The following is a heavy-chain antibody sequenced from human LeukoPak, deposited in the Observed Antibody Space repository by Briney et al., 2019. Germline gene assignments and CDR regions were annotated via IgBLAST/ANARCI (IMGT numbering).Heavy chain of an antibody. D-gene: IGHD3-3*01. CDR1: GYTFTSYG. J-gene: IGHJ6*03. Sequence: VASVKVSCKASGYTFTSYGISWVRQAPGQGLEWMGWISAYNGNTNYAQKLQGRVTMTTDTSTSTAYMELRSLRSDDTAVYYCARGLGIFGVVTYYYYYYMDVWGKGTTVTVSS. V-gene: IGHV1-18*01. CDR2: ISAYNGNT. CDR3: ARGLGIFGVVTYYYYYYMDV.